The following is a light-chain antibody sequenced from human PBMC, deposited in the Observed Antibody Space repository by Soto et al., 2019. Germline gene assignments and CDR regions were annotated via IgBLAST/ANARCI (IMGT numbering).Light chain of an antibody. Sequence: QSALTQPASVSGSPGQSITISCNGTSSDVGGYNYVSWYQQHPGKAPKLMIYEVSNRPSGVSNRFSGSKSGNTASLTISGLRAEDEADYYCSSYTSSSTRVFGGGTKLTVL. J-gene: IGLJ3*02. CDR2: EVS. V-gene: IGLV2-14*01. CDR1: SSDVGGYNY. CDR3: SSYTSSSTRV.